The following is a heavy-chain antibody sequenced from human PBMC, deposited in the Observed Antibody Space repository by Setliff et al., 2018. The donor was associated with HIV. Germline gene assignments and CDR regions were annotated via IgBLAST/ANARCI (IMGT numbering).Heavy chain of an antibody. CDR2: INSDGSST. Sequence: GGSLRLSCAASGFTFSSYWMHWVRQAPGKGLVWVSRINSDGSSTSYADSVKGRFTISRDNAKNTLYLQMNSLRAEDTAVYYCAKDLADIVVVPAATDYYYYYGMDVWGQGTTVTVSS. CDR3: AKDLADIVVVPAATDYYYYYGMDV. J-gene: IGHJ6*02. V-gene: IGHV3-74*01. CDR1: GFTFSSYW. D-gene: IGHD2-2*01.